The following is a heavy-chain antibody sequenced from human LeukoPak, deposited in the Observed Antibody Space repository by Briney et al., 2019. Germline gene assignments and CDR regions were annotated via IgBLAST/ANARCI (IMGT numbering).Heavy chain of an antibody. V-gene: IGHV1-2*06. D-gene: IGHD2-2*01. Sequence: GASVKVSCKASGYTFTAYYIHWVRQAPGQGLEWMGRINPNSGGTNYAQKFQDRVTMTRDTSISTAYMELSRLRSDDTAVYYCARGDIVVVLAAIDYYYYGMDVWGQGTTVTASS. CDR1: GYTFTAYY. CDR3: ARGDIVVVLAAIDYYYYGMDV. CDR2: INPNSGGT. J-gene: IGHJ6*02.